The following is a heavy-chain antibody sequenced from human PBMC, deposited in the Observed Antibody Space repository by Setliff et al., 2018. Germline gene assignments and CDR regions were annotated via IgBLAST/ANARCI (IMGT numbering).Heavy chain of an antibody. CDR1: GFSLDTIGVR. Sequence: SGPTLVNPTQTLTLTCTISGFSLDTIGVRVSWVRQPPGKALEWLARVDWEDDKYYSASLKTRLSISRDTSKNQVVLTMTNMDPTDTATYYCTRLAVRSPFDYWGQGALVTVSS. D-gene: IGHD3-10*01. J-gene: IGHJ4*02. CDR3: TRLAVRSPFDY. V-gene: IGHV2-70*04. CDR2: VDWEDDK.